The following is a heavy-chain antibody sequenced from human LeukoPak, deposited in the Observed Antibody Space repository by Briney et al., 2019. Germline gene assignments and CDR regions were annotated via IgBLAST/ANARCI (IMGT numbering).Heavy chain of an antibody. J-gene: IGHJ5*02. V-gene: IGHV3-23*01. D-gene: IGHD3-3*01. Sequence: GSLRLSCAASGFTFSSYAMSWVRQAPGKGLEWVSAISGSGGSTYYADSVKGRFTISRDNSKNTLYLQMNSLRAEDTAVYYCAKGTNYDFWSGYYRNWFDPWGQGTLVTVSS. CDR2: ISGSGGST. CDR1: GFTFSSYA. CDR3: AKGTNYDFWSGYYRNWFDP.